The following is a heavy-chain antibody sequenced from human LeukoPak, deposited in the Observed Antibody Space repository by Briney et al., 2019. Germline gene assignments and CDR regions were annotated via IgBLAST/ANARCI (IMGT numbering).Heavy chain of an antibody. V-gene: IGHV3-33*01. CDR1: GFTFSRYG. Sequence: GGSLRLSCAASGFTFSRYGMHWVRQAPGKGLEWVAVIWYDGSKKNYADSVKGRFTISRDNSKNTLNLQMTSLRAKDTAVYYCARVSEDYSSGWYEEYFQYWGQGTLVIVSS. CDR2: IWYDGSKK. CDR3: ARVSEDYSSGWYEEYFQY. D-gene: IGHD6-19*01. J-gene: IGHJ1*01.